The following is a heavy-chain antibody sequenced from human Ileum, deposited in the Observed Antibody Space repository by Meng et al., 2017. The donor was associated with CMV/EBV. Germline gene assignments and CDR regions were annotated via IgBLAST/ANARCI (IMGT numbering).Heavy chain of an antibody. CDR1: GRSLQFHS. CDR3: ARGLFRYPAYFDL. Sequence: AQSQQWGVGRLQPSETLSLTCAGYGRSLQFHSCTWIRQPPGNGLQWIAEINNVGRTNSNPSLASRVTISQDTSKNQCSLKLNSVTVADSAVYYCARGLFRYPAYFDLWGQGTLVTVSS. V-gene: IGHV4-34*01. D-gene: IGHD3-16*02. CDR2: INNVGRT. J-gene: IGHJ4*02.